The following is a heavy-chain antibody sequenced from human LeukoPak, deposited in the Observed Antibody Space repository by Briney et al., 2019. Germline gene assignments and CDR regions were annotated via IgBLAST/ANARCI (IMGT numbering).Heavy chain of an antibody. J-gene: IGHJ4*02. CDR1: GFAFSSYA. CDR2: VSASGDST. V-gene: IGHV3-23*01. Sequence: GGSLRLSCAASGFAFSSYAMSWVRQAPGKGLAWISTVSASGDSTSYADSVKGRFTISRDNSKNALYLQVNSLRADDAALYYCAKSHYYGSGSIDYWGQGTLVTVSS. CDR3: AKSHYYGSGSIDY. D-gene: IGHD3-10*01.